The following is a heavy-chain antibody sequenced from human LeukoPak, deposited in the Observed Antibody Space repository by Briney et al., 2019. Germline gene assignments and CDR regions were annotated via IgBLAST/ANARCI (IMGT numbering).Heavy chain of an antibody. J-gene: IGHJ4*02. CDR2: INPNSGGT. Sequence: GASVKVSCKASGYTFSTYYMHWVRQAPGQGLEWMGWINPNSGGTNSAQKLQGRVTMTTDTSTSTAYMELRNLRSDDTAVYYCARFRYEYTYYDVLTGSLDYWGQGTLVTVSS. CDR3: ARFRYEYTYYDVLTGSLDY. D-gene: IGHD3-9*01. CDR1: GYTFSTYY. V-gene: IGHV1-2*02.